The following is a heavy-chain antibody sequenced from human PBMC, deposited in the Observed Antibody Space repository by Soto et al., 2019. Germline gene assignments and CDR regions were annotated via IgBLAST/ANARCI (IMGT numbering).Heavy chain of an antibody. D-gene: IGHD1-20*01. Sequence: ASVKVSFKASGYTFTSYGISWVRQAPGQGLEWMGWISAYNGNTNYAQKLQGRVTMTTDTSTSTAYMELRSLRSDDTAVYYCARDKRYPPDVYYYGMDVWGQGTTVTVSS. J-gene: IGHJ6*02. V-gene: IGHV1-18*04. CDR1: GYTFTSYG. CDR2: ISAYNGNT. CDR3: ARDKRYPPDVYYYGMDV.